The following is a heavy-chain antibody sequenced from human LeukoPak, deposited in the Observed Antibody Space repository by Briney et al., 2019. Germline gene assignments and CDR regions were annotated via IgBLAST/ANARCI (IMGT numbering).Heavy chain of an antibody. V-gene: IGHV3-30*14. Sequence: PGRSLRLSCAASGFTFSSYAMHWVRQAPGKGLEWVAVISYDGSNKYYADSVKGRFTISRENAKNSWYLQMSSLRAGDTAVYYCLRDCKKIRCSGGRKDLWGQGTTVIVSS. D-gene: IGHD3-10*01. CDR3: LRDCKKIRCSGGRKDL. J-gene: IGHJ6*02. CDR1: GFTFSSYA. CDR2: ISYDGSNK.